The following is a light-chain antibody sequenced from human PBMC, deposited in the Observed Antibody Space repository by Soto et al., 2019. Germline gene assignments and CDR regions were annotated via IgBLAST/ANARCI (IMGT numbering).Light chain of an antibody. Sequence: EIVLTQSPGTLSLSPGERVTLSCRASQSLSSSYLAWFQHKPGQAPRLLIYGASNRATGIPDRFSGSGSGADFPLTISRLEPEDFAVYYCQQYGSSPRTFGQGTKLEIK. CDR2: GAS. CDR3: QQYGSSPRT. CDR1: QSLSSSY. V-gene: IGKV3-20*01. J-gene: IGKJ2*01.